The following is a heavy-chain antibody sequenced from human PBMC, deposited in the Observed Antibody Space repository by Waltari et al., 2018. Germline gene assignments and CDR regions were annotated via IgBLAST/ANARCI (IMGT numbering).Heavy chain of an antibody. CDR2: SYYSGSP. CDR1: GGSILSTTYY. CDR3: ATHSANHDYHYYAMDV. Sequence: QLQLQESGPGLVTPSETLSLTCIVSGGSILSTTYYWGWIRPPPGKGLEWIGSSYYSGSPNYNPSLKSRVTISVDTSKNRFSLKVSSVTAADTALYYCATHSANHDYHYYAMDVWGLGTTVTVSS. J-gene: IGHJ6*02. V-gene: IGHV4-39*01. D-gene: IGHD2-15*01.